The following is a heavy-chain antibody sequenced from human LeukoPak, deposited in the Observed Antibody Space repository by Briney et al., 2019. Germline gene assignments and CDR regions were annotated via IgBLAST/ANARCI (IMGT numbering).Heavy chain of an antibody. CDR1: GFTFSSHA. D-gene: IGHD1-26*01. CDR2: ISGSGGST. CDR3: AKASYSGSYYGGRWFDP. Sequence: GGSLRLSCAASGFTFSSHAMSWVRQAPGKGLEWVSAISGSGGSTYYADSVKGRFTISRDNSKNTLYLQMNSLRAEDTAVYYCAKASYSGSYYGGRWFDPWGQGTLVTVSS. V-gene: IGHV3-23*01. J-gene: IGHJ5*02.